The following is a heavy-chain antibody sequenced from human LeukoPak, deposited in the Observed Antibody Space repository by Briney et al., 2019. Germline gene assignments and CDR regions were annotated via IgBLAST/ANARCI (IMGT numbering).Heavy chain of an antibody. Sequence: GGSLRLSCAASGFTFSSYGMHWVRQAPGKGLEWVAVIRYDGSNKYYADSVKGRFTISRDNSKNTLYLQMNSLRAEDAAVYYCAKHLEFLDAFDIWGQGTMVTVSS. CDR1: GFTFSSYG. CDR2: IRYDGSNK. D-gene: IGHD3-3*01. J-gene: IGHJ3*02. V-gene: IGHV3-30*02. CDR3: AKHLEFLDAFDI.